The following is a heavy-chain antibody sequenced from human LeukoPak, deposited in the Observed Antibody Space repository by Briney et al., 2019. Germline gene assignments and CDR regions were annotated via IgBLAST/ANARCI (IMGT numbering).Heavy chain of an antibody. CDR1: GFTFSSYW. D-gene: IGHD7-27*01. CDR3: ARDLNWESY. CDR2: IKTDGSQI. J-gene: IGHJ4*02. Sequence: GGSLRLSCVASGFTFSSYWMTWVRQAPGKGLEWVANIKTDGSQIYYLDSVKGRFTISRDNAKNSLYLQMNSLRAEDTAVYYCARDLNWESYWGQGTLVSVSS. V-gene: IGHV3-7*01.